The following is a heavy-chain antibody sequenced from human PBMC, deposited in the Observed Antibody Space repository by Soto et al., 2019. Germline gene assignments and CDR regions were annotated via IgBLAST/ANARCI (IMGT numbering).Heavy chain of an antibody. Sequence: PSETLSLTCAVYGGSFSGYYWSWIRQPPGKGLEWIGEINHSGSTNYNPSLKSRVTISVDTSKNQFSLKLSSVTAADTAVYYCARLGGWKRRRYYYYGMDVWGQGTTVTVSS. CDR2: INHSGST. D-gene: IGHD3-16*01. CDR3: ARLGGWKRRRYYYYGMDV. CDR1: GGSFSGYY. J-gene: IGHJ6*02. V-gene: IGHV4-34*01.